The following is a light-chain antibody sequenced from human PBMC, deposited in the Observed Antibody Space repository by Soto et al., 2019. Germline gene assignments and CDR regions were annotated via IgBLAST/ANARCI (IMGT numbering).Light chain of an antibody. CDR2: WAS. CDR3: HQFYNTPPYT. V-gene: IGKV4-1*01. CDR1: QSVFHSANNMNY. J-gene: IGKJ2*01. Sequence: DTVMTQSPDSLAVSLGERATINCKSSQSVFHSANNMNYLAWYQQKPGQSPKLLISWASIRDSGVPDRFSGSGSGTDFTLTINSLQAEDAAVYYCHQFYNTPPYTFGQGTRLEIK.